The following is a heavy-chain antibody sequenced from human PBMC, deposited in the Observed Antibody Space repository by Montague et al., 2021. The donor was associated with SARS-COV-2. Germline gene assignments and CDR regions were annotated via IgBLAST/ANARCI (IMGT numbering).Heavy chain of an antibody. CDR3: SSPVNRPL. CDR2: LSDTGTT. V-gene: IGHV4-39*02. Sequence: SETLSLTCSVSGGTISSSSFFWGWIRQPPGKGLEWIGSLSDTGTTYYNPSLKNRVTISVDMSRNHFSLTLTSVTAADTAVYYCSSPVNRPLWGPGTLVTVSS. J-gene: IGHJ3*01. D-gene: IGHD6-6*01. CDR1: GGTISSSSFF.